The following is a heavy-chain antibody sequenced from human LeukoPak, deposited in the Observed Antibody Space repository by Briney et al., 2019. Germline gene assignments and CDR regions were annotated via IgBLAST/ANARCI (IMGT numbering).Heavy chain of an antibody. CDR1: GGSFSGYY. CDR2: INHSGST. Sequence: PSETLSLTCAVYGGSFSGYYWSWIRQPPGKGLEWIGEINHSGSTNYNPSLQSRVTMSIDTSKNQFSLKLNSVTAADTAVYYCARDPYYDILTGYLIRGAFDTWGLGTLVTVSS. CDR3: ARDPYYDILTGYLIRGAFDT. V-gene: IGHV4-34*01. D-gene: IGHD3-9*01. J-gene: IGHJ3*02.